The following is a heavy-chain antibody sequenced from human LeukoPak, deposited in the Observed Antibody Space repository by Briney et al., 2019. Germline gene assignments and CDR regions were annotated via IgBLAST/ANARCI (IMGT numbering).Heavy chain of an antibody. D-gene: IGHD4-17*01. V-gene: IGHV3-48*03. CDR3: ARGRYGDYGFDY. J-gene: IGHJ4*02. CDR1: GFTFSSYE. Sequence: GGSLRLSCAASGFTFSSYEMNWVRQAPGKGLEWVSYISSSGSTIYYADSVKGRFTISRDNAKDSLYLQMNSLRAEDTAVYYCARGRYGDYGFDYWGQGTLVTVSS. CDR2: ISSSGSTI.